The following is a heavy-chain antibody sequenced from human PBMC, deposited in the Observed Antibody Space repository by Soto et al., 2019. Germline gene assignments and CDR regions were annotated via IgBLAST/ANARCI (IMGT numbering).Heavy chain of an antibody. CDR3: ARDQGIAAAGTYYYYYGMDA. CDR2: INPSGGST. J-gene: IGHJ6*02. V-gene: IGHV1-46*01. D-gene: IGHD6-13*01. CDR1: GYTFTSYY. Sequence: GASVKVSCKASGYTFTSYYMHWVRQAPGQGLEWMGIINPSGGSTSYAQKFQGRVTMTRDTSTSTVYMELGSLRSENTAVYYCARDQGIAAAGTYYYYYGMDAWGQGTTVAVSS.